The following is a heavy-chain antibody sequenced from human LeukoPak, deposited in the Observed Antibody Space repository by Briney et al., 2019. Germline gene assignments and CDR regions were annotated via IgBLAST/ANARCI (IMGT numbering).Heavy chain of an antibody. V-gene: IGHV4-39*07. D-gene: IGHD3-3*01. Sequence: PSETLSLTCTVSGGSISSSSYYWGWIGQPPGKGLEWIGSIYYSGSTYYNPSLKSRVTISVDTSKNQFSLKLSSVTAADTAVYYCARVSGYYDNAFDIWGQGTMVTVSS. J-gene: IGHJ3*02. CDR2: IYYSGST. CDR1: GGSISSSSYY. CDR3: ARVSGYYDNAFDI.